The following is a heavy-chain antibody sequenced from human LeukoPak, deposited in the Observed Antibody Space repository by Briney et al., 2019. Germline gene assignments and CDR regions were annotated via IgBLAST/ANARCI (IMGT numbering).Heavy chain of an antibody. V-gene: IGHV4-59*08. CDR2: IYYSGST. CDR3: ARRAPYSYEWSNLDY. CDR1: GGPISSYY. D-gene: IGHD5-18*01. J-gene: IGHJ4*02. Sequence: TSETLSLTGTVSGGPISSYYWSWIRQPPGKGLEWIGYIYYSGSTNYNPSLKSRVTISVDTSKNQFSLKLSSETAADTAVYYCARRAPYSYEWSNLDYWGQGTLVTVSS.